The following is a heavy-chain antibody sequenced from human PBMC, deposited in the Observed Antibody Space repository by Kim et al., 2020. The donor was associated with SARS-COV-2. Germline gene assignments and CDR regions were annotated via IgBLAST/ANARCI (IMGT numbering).Heavy chain of an antibody. CDR3: ARGSGSSWRSYFYH. CDR1: GGSISTYY. Sequence: SETLSLTCSVSGGSISTYYWSWIRQSPGKGLEWVGYIYHSGSTNYNPSLKSRVTISVDTSKNQFSLNLSSVPAADTAVYYCARGSGSSWRSYFYHWGQG. V-gene: IGHV4-59*13. J-gene: IGHJ4*02. D-gene: IGHD6-13*01. CDR2: IYHSGST.